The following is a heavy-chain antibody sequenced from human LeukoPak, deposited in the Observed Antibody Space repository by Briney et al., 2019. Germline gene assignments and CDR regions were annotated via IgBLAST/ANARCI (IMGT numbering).Heavy chain of an antibody. CDR3: AKEVGYSSSWYGGSDP. CDR1: GFTFSSYA. J-gene: IGHJ5*02. D-gene: IGHD6-13*01. CDR2: ISGSGGST. Sequence: GGSLRLSCAASGFTFSSYAMSWVRQAPGKGLEWVSAISGSGGSTYYADSVKGGFTISRDNSKNTLYLQMNSLRAEDTAVYYCAKEVGYSSSWYGGSDPWGQGTLVTVSS. V-gene: IGHV3-23*01.